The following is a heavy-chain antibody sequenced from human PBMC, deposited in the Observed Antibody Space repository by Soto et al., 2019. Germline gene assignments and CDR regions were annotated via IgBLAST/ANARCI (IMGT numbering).Heavy chain of an antibody. J-gene: IGHJ6*02. V-gene: IGHV1-69*12. CDR1: GGTFSSYA. D-gene: IGHD6-13*01. CDR3: ARARWYSSSWRGYYYGMDV. CDR2: IIPIFGTA. Sequence: QVQLVQSGAEVKKPGSSVKVSCKASGGTFSSYAISWVRQAPGQGLEWMGGIIPIFGTANYAQKFQGRVTITADESTSPAYMELGSLRSEDTAVYYCARARWYSSSWRGYYYGMDVWGQGTTVTVSS.